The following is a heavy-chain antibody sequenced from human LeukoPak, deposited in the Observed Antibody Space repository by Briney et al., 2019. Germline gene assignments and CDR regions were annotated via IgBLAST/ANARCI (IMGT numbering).Heavy chain of an antibody. Sequence: ASVKVSCKASGYTFTGYYMHWVRQAPGQGLEWMGWINPNSGGTNYARKFQGRVTMTRDTSISTAYMELSRLRSDDTAVYYCARKPAAIQNWFDPWGQGTLVTVSS. D-gene: IGHD2-2*02. CDR1: GYTFTGYY. J-gene: IGHJ5*02. CDR2: INPNSGGT. V-gene: IGHV1-2*02. CDR3: ARKPAAIQNWFDP.